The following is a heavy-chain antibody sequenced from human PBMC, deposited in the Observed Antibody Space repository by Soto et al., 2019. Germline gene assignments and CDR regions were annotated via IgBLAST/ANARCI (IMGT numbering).Heavy chain of an antibody. J-gene: IGHJ6*02. Sequence: PGGSLRLSCAATGFTFSVYAMAWFRHAPGKGLEWVSAVTANGGSTYSADSVKGRFTISRDNSKNTLFLQMNSLRAEDTAVYYCASLGVGDWANYYYYYGMDVWGQGTTVTVSS. D-gene: IGHD2-21*02. CDR2: VTANGGST. V-gene: IGHV3-23*01. CDR1: GFTFSVYA. CDR3: ASLGVGDWANYYYYYGMDV.